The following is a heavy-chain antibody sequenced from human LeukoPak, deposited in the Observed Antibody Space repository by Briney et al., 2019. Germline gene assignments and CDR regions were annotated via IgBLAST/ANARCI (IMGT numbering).Heavy chain of an antibody. CDR2: ISSSSSTI. Sequence: PGGSLRLSCAASGFTFSSYSMNWVRQAPGKGLEWVSYISSSSSTIYYADSVKGRFTISRDNAKNSLYLQMSSLRAEDTAVYYCASPGPYYGSGSYRYWGQGTLVTVSS. V-gene: IGHV3-48*01. CDR3: ASPGPYYGSGSYRY. J-gene: IGHJ4*02. CDR1: GFTFSSYS. D-gene: IGHD3-10*01.